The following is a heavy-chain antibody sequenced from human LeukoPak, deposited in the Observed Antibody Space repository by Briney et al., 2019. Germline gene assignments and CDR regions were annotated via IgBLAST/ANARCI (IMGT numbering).Heavy chain of an antibody. CDR2: ISSSGSTI. D-gene: IGHD3-3*01. CDR1: GFTFSNYY. J-gene: IGHJ6*03. Sequence: GALRLSFAASGFTFSNYYMSWIRQAPGKGLEWVSYISSSGSTIYYAASVKGRFPISRDNAKNSLYRQMNSLRAEDTAVYYGARDRRAPYYGFRSGYIDHYYMDVWGKGTTVTVSS. CDR3: ARDRRAPYYGFRSGYIDHYYMDV. V-gene: IGHV3-11*04.